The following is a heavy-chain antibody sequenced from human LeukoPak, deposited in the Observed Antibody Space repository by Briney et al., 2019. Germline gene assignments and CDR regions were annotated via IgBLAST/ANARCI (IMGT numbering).Heavy chain of an antibody. CDR2: INPNSGGT. CDR3: AREARFGELSLSSFDY. D-gene: IGHD3-10*02. J-gene: IGHJ4*02. Sequence: ASVKVSCKASGYTFTGYYMHWVRQAPEQGLEWMGWINPNSGGTNYAQKFQGWVTMTRDTSISTAYMELSRLRSDDTAVYYCAREARFGELSLSSFDYWGQGTLVTVSS. CDR1: GYTFTGYY. V-gene: IGHV1-2*04.